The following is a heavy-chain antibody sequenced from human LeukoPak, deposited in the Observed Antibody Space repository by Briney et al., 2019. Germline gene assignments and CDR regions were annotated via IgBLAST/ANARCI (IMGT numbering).Heavy chain of an antibody. CDR3: ARDLNRRALDI. J-gene: IGHJ3*02. CDR2: ISGSGGST. V-gene: IGHV3-23*01. D-gene: IGHD1-14*01. Sequence: GGSLRLSCAASGFTFSSYAMSWVRQAPGKGLEWVSAISGSGGSTYYADSVKGRFTISRDNSKNTLYLQMNSLRVKDTAVYYCARDLNRRALDIWGLGTMVTVSS. CDR1: GFTFSSYA.